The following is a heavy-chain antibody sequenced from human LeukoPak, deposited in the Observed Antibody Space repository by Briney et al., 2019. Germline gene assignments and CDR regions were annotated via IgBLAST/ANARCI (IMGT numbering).Heavy chain of an antibody. J-gene: IGHJ4*02. CDR3: ARDIVGGVVVAATYFDY. D-gene: IGHD2-15*01. V-gene: IGHV3-64*01. CDR1: GFTFSSYA. CDR2: ISSNGGST. Sequence: GGSLRLSCAASGFTFSSYAMHWVRQAPGKGLEYVSAISSNGGSTYYANSVKGRFTISRDNSKNTLYLQMGSLRAGDMAVYYCARDIVGGVVVAATYFDYWGQGTLVTVSS.